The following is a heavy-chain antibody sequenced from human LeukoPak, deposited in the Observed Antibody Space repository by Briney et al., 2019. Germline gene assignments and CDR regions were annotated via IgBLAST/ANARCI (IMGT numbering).Heavy chain of an antibody. CDR1: GYTFTGYY. CDR3: ARPNEEIAAAGEYYYYYYGMDV. V-gene: IGHV1-2*02. J-gene: IGHJ6*02. D-gene: IGHD6-13*01. CDR2: INPNSGGT. Sequence: ASVKVSCKASGYTFTGYYMHWVRQAPGQGLEWMGWINPNSGGTNYAQKFQGRVTMTRDTSISTAYMELSRLRSDDTAVYYCARPNEEIAAAGEYYYYYYGMDVWGQGTTVTVSS.